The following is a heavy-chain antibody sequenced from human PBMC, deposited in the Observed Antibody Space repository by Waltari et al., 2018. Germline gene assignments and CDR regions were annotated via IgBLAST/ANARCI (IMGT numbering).Heavy chain of an antibody. J-gene: IGHJ4*02. Sequence: EVQLVESGGGVVQPGGSLRLSCAAAGFTFSSYALRWVRQAPGKGLEWVSAISGSGGSTYYADSVKGRFTISRANSKNTLYLQMNSLRAEDTAVYSCANWPVRSYFDYWGQGTLVTVSS. CDR3: ANWPVRSYFDY. D-gene: IGHD4-4*01. CDR2: ISGSGGST. CDR1: GFTFSSYA. V-gene: IGHV3-23*04.